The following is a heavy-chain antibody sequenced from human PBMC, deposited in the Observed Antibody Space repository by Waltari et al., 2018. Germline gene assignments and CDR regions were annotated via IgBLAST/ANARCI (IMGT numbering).Heavy chain of an antibody. V-gene: IGHV3-30*01. CDR1: GFTFSSYA. CDR3: SRGIAVAGSGDYFDY. D-gene: IGHD6-19*01. Sequence: QVQLVESGGGVVQPGRSLRLSCAASGFTFSSYAMHWVRQAPGKGLEWVAVISYDGSKKSSGESGKGRFTISRDNSKNTLYRQMNSLRAEDTAVYYCSRGIAVAGSGDYFDYWGQGTLVTVSS. J-gene: IGHJ4*02. CDR2: ISYDGSKK.